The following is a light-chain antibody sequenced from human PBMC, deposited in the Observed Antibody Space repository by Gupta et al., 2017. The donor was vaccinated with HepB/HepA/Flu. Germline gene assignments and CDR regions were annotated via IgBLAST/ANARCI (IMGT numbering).Light chain of an antibody. V-gene: IGLV3-1*01. J-gene: IGLJ2*01. CDR1: KLGDKY. CDR3: QAWDSSADVV. CDR2: QDS. Sequence: YELTQPPSVSVSPGQTASITCSGDKLGDKYACWYQQKPGQSPVLVIYQDSKRPAGIPERFSGSNSGNTATLTISRTQAMDEADYYCQAWDSSADVVFGGGTKLTVL.